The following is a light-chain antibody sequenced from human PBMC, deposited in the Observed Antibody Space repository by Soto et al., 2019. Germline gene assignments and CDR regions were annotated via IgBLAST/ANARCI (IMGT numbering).Light chain of an antibody. CDR1: SSDVGGYNY. J-gene: IGLJ1*01. V-gene: IGLV2-11*01. CDR2: DVS. Sequence: QSALTQPRSVSGSPGQSVTISCTGTSSDVGGYNYVSWYQQHPGKAPKLMIYDVSKRPSGVPDRCSGSKSGNTASLTISGLQAEDEADYYCCAYAGSYLSYVFGTGTKLTVL. CDR3: CAYAGSYLSYV.